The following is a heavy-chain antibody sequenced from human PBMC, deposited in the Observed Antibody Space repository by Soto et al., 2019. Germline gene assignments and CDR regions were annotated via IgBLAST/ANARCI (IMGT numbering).Heavy chain of an antibody. J-gene: IGHJ5*02. CDR2: HYSGGST. D-gene: IGHD1-26*01. CDR3: ARHRHPRGTVGTTSPLDP. V-gene: IGHV3-53*01. Sequence: GGSLRLSCAISGFSVSSNSLSWVRQAPGKGLEWVSVHYSGGSTYYADSVQGRFTISTDKSNNTLYLQMRRVRAEDTAVYFCARHRHPRGTVGTTSPLDPWGQGTQVTVSS. CDR1: GFSVSSNS.